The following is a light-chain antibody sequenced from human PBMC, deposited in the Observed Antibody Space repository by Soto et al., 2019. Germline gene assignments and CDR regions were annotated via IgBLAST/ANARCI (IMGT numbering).Light chain of an antibody. Sequence: QSVLTQPPSASGAPGQRVTISCSGSSSNIGSNTVNWYQQFPGTTPRVLMYSNNQRPSGVPDRFSGSKSGTSVFLAISGLQSDDEADYYCAAWDDSLDGPVFGGVTQLTVL. J-gene: IGLJ3*02. CDR3: AAWDDSLDGPV. CDR1: SSNIGSNT. V-gene: IGLV1-44*01. CDR2: SNN.